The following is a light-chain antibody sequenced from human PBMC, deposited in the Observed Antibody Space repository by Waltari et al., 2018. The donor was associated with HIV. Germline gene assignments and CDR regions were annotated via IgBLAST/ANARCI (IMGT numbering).Light chain of an antibody. J-gene: IGLJ2*01. Sequence: QSALTQPPSASGSPGQSVAISCTGSTNDIGTYHFFSWYQHHPGKAPKLFIYGVTRRPPGIPDRFSGTKSGYTASLTVSDLQVEDEADYYCVSYAEKDTFLLFGGGTKLAV. V-gene: IGLV2-8*01. CDR3: VSYAEKDTFLL. CDR1: TNDIGTYHF. CDR2: GVT.